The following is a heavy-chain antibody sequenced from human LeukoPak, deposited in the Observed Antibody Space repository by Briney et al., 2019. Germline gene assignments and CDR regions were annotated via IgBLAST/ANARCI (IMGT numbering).Heavy chain of an antibody. CDR3: AKRGVVVRVVLVGFHREAYYFDS. Sequence: PGGSLRLSSGVSGITLSNYGMSWVRQAPGKGLEWVAGLSGSGGGTKYADSVKGRFTISRDNSKNTLYLQMNGLRAEDTAVYFCAKRGVVVRVVLVGFHREAYYFDSWGQGALVTVSS. CDR2: LSGSGGGT. CDR1: GITLSNYG. J-gene: IGHJ4*02. D-gene: IGHD3-10*01. V-gene: IGHV3-23*01.